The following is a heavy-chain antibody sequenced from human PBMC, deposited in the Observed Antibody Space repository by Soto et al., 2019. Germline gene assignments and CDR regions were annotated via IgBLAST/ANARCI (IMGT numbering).Heavy chain of an antibody. CDR1: GFTFSSYS. V-gene: IGHV3-48*02. D-gene: IGHD3-22*01. CDR3: ASQYYYDSSGYYPTYWYFDL. CDR2: ISSSSSTI. J-gene: IGHJ2*01. Sequence: GGSLRLSCAASGFTFSSYSMNWVRQAPGTGLEWVSYISSSSSTIYYADSVKGRFTISRDNAKNSLYLQMNSLRDEDTAVYYCASQYYYDSSGYYPTYWYFDLWGRGTLVTVSS.